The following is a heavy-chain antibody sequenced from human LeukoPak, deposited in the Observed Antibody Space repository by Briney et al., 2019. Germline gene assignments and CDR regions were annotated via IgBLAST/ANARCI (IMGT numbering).Heavy chain of an antibody. J-gene: IGHJ4*02. D-gene: IGHD3-22*01. V-gene: IGHV5-51*01. Sequence: GESLKIFCKGSGYSFTTYWIGWVRQMPGKGLEWMGIIYPVDSDTTYSPSFQGQVTISADRSISTAYLQWSSLKASDTAMYYCASGDSRGYYRSPTEAYWGQGTLVTVSS. CDR2: IYPVDSDT. CDR3: ASGDSRGYYRSPTEAY. CDR1: GYSFTTYW.